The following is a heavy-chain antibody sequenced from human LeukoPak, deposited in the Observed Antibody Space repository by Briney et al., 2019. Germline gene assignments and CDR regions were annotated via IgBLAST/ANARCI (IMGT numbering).Heavy chain of an antibody. V-gene: IGHV3-23*01. CDR1: GFTFSRYS. D-gene: IGHD5-18*01. J-gene: IGHJ4*02. CDR3: VRGSYSYGYYSFDC. CDR2: ISGDAVST. Sequence: TGGSLRLSCAASGFTFSRYSIIWVRQAPGKGLEWVSGISGDAVSTYYVDSVKGRFTISRDNSKNTLYLQMNSLRAEDTAVYYCVRGSYSYGYYSFDCWGQGTLVTVSS.